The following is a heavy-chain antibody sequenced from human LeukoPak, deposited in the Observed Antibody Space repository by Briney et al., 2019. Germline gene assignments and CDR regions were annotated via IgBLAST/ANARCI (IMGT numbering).Heavy chain of an antibody. CDR2: IYYNGNT. CDR1: GGSINSSYHY. D-gene: IGHD3-10*02. Sequence: SETLSLTCTVSGGSINSSYHYWGWIRQPPGKGLEWIANIYYNGNTYYNPSLKSRVTISVDTSKNQFSLKLSSVTAADTAVYYCAISSDYYVTPHWYFDLWGRGTLVTVSS. J-gene: IGHJ2*01. V-gene: IGHV4-39*07. CDR3: AISSDYYVTPHWYFDL.